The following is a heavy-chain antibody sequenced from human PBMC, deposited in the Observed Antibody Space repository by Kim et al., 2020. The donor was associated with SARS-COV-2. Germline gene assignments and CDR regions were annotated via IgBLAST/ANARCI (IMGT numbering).Heavy chain of an antibody. Sequence: SQTLSLTCAISGDSVSSNSAAWNWIRQSPSRGLEWLGRTYYRSKWYNDYAVSVKSRITINPDTSKNQFSLQLNSVTPEDTAVYYCARDPTIQLWLRRDYYYYGMDVWGQGTTVTVSS. J-gene: IGHJ6*02. CDR3: ARDPTIQLWLRRDYYYYGMDV. CDR1: GDSVSSNSAA. CDR2: TYYRSKWYN. D-gene: IGHD5-18*01. V-gene: IGHV6-1*01.